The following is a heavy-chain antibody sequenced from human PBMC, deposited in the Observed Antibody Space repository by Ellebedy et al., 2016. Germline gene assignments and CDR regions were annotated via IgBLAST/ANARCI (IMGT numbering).Heavy chain of an antibody. D-gene: IGHD6-19*01. CDR1: GGSVSSDY. Sequence: GSLRLSCNVSGGSVSSDYWNWIRRPPGKGLEWIGSVFHTGTTNYNPSLKSRVTMSVDTSKSQFSLRLTSVTAADTAVYYCAKWNGGWYAFEVWGQGTMVTVSS. CDR2: VFHTGTT. CDR3: AKWNGGWYAFEV. V-gene: IGHV4-59*02. J-gene: IGHJ3*01.